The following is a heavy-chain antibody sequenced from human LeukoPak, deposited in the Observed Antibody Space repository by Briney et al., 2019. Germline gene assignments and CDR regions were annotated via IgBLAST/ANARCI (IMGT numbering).Heavy chain of an antibody. Sequence: ASVKVSCKASGYTFTSYYMHWVRQAPGQGLEWIGIINPSGGSTSYAQKFQGRVTMTRDMSTSTVYMELSSLRSEDTAVYYCARAAYCGGDCYPWAAEYFQHWGQGTLVTVSS. J-gene: IGHJ1*01. D-gene: IGHD2-21*02. CDR3: ARAAYCGGDCYPWAAEYFQH. CDR1: GYTFTSYY. V-gene: IGHV1-46*01. CDR2: INPSGGST.